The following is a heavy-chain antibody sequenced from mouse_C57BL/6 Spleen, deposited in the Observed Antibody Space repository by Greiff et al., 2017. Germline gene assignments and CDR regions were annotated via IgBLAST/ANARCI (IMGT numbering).Heavy chain of an antibody. CDR1: GYTFTSYW. D-gene: IGHD1-1*01. CDR2: IDPSDSYT. CDR3: ARALRGFDY. J-gene: IGHJ2*01. V-gene: IGHV1-50*01. Sequence: QVQLQQPGAELVKPGASVKLSCKASGYTFTSYWMQWVKQRPGQGLEWIGEIDPSDSYTNYNQKFKGKATLTVDTSSSTAYMQLSSLTSEDSAVYYSARALRGFDYWGQGTTLTVSS.